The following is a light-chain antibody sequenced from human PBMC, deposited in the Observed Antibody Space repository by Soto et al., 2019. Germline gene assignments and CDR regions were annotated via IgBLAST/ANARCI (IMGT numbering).Light chain of an antibody. CDR3: QQRSNWPPWT. J-gene: IGKJ1*01. CDR1: PSVSSSY. Sequence: EIVLTQSPGTLSLSPGERATLSCRASPSVSSSYLAWYQQKPGQAPRLLIYDASNRATGIPARFSGSGSGTDFTLTISSLEPEDFAVYYCQQRSNWPPWTFGQGTKVDIK. CDR2: DAS. V-gene: IGKV3D-20*02.